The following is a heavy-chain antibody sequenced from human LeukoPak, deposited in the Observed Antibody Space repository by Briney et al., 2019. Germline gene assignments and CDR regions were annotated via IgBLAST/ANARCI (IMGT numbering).Heavy chain of an antibody. J-gene: IGHJ4*02. V-gene: IGHV3-23*01. Sequence: PGGSLRLSCAASGSTFSIYAMSWVRQAPGKGLEWVSAISGSGGSTYYADSVKGRFTISRDNSKNTLYLQMNSLRAEDTAVYYCAKGAVYLRGYSYGTQSGDYWGQGTLVTVSS. CDR1: GSTFSIYA. CDR2: ISGSGGST. CDR3: AKGAVYLRGYSYGTQSGDY. D-gene: IGHD5-18*01.